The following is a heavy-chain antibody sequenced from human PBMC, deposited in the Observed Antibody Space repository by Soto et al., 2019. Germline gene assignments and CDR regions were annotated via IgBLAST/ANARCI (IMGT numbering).Heavy chain of an antibody. J-gene: IGHJ5*02. D-gene: IGHD3-10*01. CDR3: ARDYYGSGSAPLWWFDP. CDR2: IWYDGSNK. CDR1: GFTFSSYG. V-gene: IGHV3-33*01. Sequence: GGSLRLSCAASGFTFSSYGMHWVRQAPGKGLEWVAVIWYDGSNKYYADSVKGRFTISRDNSKNTLYLQMNSLRAEDTAVYYCARDYYGSGSAPLWWFDPWGQGTLVTFSS.